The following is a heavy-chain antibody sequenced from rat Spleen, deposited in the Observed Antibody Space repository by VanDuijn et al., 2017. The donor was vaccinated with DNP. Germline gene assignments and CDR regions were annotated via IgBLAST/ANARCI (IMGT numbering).Heavy chain of an antibody. CDR3: APRRTTVKN. V-gene: IGHV2-1*01. CDR2: IRSGGST. CDR1: GFSVTSYG. J-gene: IGHJ2*01. Sequence: QVQLKESGPGLVQPSQTLSLTCTVSGFSVTSYGVSWVRQPPGQGLEWMGRIRSGGSTDYNSALKSRLSNSRDTSKSQVFLKMNSLQTEDTAMYFCAPRRTTVKNWGQGVMVTVSS. D-gene: IGHD1-6*01.